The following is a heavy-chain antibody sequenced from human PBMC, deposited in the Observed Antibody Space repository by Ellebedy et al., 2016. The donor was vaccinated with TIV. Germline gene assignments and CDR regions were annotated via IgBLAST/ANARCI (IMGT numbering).Heavy chain of an antibody. CDR1: GFTFSSYA. CDR2: ISGSGGST. J-gene: IGHJ4*02. V-gene: IGHV3-23*01. D-gene: IGHD6-19*01. Sequence: GESPKISXAASGFTFSSYAMSWVRQAPGKGLEWVSAISGSGGSTYYADSVKGRFTISRDNSKNTLYLQMNSLRAEDTAVYYCAKTTGIAVAGSDYWGQGTLVTVSS. CDR3: AKTTGIAVAGSDY.